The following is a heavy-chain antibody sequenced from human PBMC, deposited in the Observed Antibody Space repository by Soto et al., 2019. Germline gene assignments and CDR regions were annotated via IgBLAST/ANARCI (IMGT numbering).Heavy chain of an antibody. J-gene: IGHJ4*02. Sequence: QVQLQESGPGLVKSSETLSLTCSVSGGSIRSLYWIWIRQPPEKGLEFIGYIYYTGSAKYNPSLQSRVTISVYTSKNQFSLELTSVIEAVTAVYYCARVANDYSGRGAFDYWGQGTLVTVSS. CDR2: IYYTGSA. D-gene: IGHD4-4*01. CDR1: GGSIRSLY. V-gene: IGHV4-59*01. CDR3: ARVANDYSGRGAFDY.